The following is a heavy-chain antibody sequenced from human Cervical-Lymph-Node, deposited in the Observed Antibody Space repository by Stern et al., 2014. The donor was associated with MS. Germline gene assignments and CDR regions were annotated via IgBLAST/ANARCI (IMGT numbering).Heavy chain of an antibody. V-gene: IGHV4-30-4*01. D-gene: IGHD3-22*01. Sequence: VQLQESGPGLVKPSQTLSLTCTVSGGSIRSDDYYWTWIRQPPGKGLEWIGYISYSGNAYYTPSLRGRVTISVDTSKNQFSLKLTSVTAADTAVYFCARTDILLLDHWGQGKLVTVSS. CDR2: ISYSGNA. J-gene: IGHJ5*02. CDR3: ARTDILLLDH. CDR1: GGSIRSDDYY.